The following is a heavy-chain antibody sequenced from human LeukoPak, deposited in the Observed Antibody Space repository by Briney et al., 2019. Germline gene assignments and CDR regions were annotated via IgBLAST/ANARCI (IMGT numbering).Heavy chain of an antibody. CDR1: GGSISSYS. CDR2: IYYSGST. D-gene: IGHD6-13*01. CDR3: ARTRSQGVAAQYFDY. V-gene: IGHV4-59*12. Sequence: SETLSLTRTVSGGSISSYSWGWIRQPPGRGLEWIGYIYYSGSTNYNPSLKSRVTISVDTSKNQFSLKLGSVTAADTAVYYCARTRSQGVAAQYFDYWGQGTLVTVSS. J-gene: IGHJ4*02.